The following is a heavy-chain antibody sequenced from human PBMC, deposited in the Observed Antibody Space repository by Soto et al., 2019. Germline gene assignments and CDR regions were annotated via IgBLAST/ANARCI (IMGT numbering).Heavy chain of an antibody. J-gene: IGHJ5*02. CDR2: INPSGGST. CDR1: GYTFTSYY. D-gene: IGHD6-13*01. Sequence: GASVKVFCKASGYTFTSYYMHWVRQAPGQGLEWMGIINPSGGSTSYAQKFQGRVTMTRDTSTSTVYMELSSLRSEDTAVYYCARDQALLNSSSWYGNWFDPWGQGTLVTVSS. V-gene: IGHV1-46*03. CDR3: ARDQALLNSSSWYGNWFDP.